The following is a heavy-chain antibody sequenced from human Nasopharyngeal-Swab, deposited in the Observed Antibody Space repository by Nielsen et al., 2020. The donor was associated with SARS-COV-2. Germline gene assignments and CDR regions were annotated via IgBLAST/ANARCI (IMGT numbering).Heavy chain of an antibody. CDR1: GFTFSSYG. D-gene: IGHD2-2*01. J-gene: IGHJ4*01. V-gene: IGHV3-7*01. CDR2: IKQDGSEK. CDR3: ARVVPAAFDY. Sequence: GESLKISGAASGFTFSSYGMSWVRQAPGKGLEWVANIKQDGSEKYYVDSVKGRFTISRDNAKNSLYLQMNSLRAEDTAVYYCARVVPAAFDYWGHGTLVTVSS.